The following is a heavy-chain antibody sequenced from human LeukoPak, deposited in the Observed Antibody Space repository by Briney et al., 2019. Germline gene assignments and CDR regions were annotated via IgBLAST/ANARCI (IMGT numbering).Heavy chain of an antibody. CDR1: GFTFDVYG. D-gene: IGHD1-7*01. J-gene: IGHJ3*02. Sequence: PVRSLSLSCAASGFTFDVYGMSCVRPAPGKGLEWVAGINWNDGSTGYADSVKGRFTISRDNAKNSLYLQMNSLRAEDTALYHCARATGTNVFDISGQETMVTVSS. CDR2: INWNDGST. CDR3: ARATGTNVFDI. V-gene: IGHV3-20*01.